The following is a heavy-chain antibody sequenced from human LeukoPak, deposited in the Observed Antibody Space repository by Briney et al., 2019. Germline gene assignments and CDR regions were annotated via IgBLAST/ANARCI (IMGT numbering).Heavy chain of an antibody. D-gene: IGHD5-18*01. Sequence: SGGSLRLSCAASGFTVSDNYMSWVRQTPGKGLEWVSVISGSGSSTYYADSVKGRFTISRDDSKNTLYLQMNSLRAEDTAVYFCAKDSASYGRFDYWGQGTLVTVSS. J-gene: IGHJ4*02. CDR3: AKDSASYGRFDY. V-gene: IGHV3-23*01. CDR2: ISGSGSST. CDR1: GFTVSDNY.